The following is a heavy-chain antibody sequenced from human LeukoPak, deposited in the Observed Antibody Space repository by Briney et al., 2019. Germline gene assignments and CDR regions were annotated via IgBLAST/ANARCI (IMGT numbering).Heavy chain of an antibody. J-gene: IGHJ5*02. CDR2: ISGSGGST. Sequence: GGSLRLSCAASGFTFSSYAMSWVRQAPEKGLEWVSAISGSGGSTYYADSVKGRFTISRDNSKNTLYLQMNSLRAEDTAVYYCAKDSSGYSTTNWFDPWGQGTLVTVSS. D-gene: IGHD3-22*01. CDR1: GFTFSSYA. CDR3: AKDSSGYSTTNWFDP. V-gene: IGHV3-23*01.